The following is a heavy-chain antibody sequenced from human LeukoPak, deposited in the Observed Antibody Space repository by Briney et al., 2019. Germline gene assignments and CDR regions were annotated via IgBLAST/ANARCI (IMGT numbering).Heavy chain of an antibody. J-gene: IGHJ4*02. V-gene: IGHV4-59*01. CDR2: IYYSGGT. D-gene: IGHD1-26*01. Sequence: PSETLSLTCTVSGGSISSYYWSWIRQPPGKGLEWIGYIYYSGGTNYNPSLKSRVTISVDTSKNQFSLKLSSVTAADTAVYYCARDSGAQSSFDYWGQGTLVTVSS. CDR3: ARDSGAQSSFDY. CDR1: GGSISSYY.